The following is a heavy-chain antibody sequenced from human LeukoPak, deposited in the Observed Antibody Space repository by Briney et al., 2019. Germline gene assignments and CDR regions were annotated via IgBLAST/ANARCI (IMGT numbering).Heavy chain of an antibody. J-gene: IGHJ4*02. V-gene: IGHV3-21*01. D-gene: IGHD6-6*01. Sequence: GGSLRLSCAASGFTFSSYVMNWVRQAPGRGLEWVSSISSSSTYIYYADSLKGRFTISRDSAKNSLYLQMNSLRAEDTAVYYCARDDPYSSSELDYWGQGTLVTVSS. CDR2: ISSSSTYI. CDR3: ARDDPYSSSELDY. CDR1: GFTFSSYV.